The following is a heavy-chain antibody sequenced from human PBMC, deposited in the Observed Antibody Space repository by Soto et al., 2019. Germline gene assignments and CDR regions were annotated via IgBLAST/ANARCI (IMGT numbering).Heavy chain of an antibody. CDR2: IIPILGIA. Sequence: QVQLVQSGAEVQKPGSSVKVSCKASGGTFSSYTISWVRQAPGQGLEWMGRIIPILGIANYAQKYQGRVTITADKSTSTAYMELSSLRSEDTAVYYCARDAGYCSSTSCDRNWFDPWGQGTLVTVSS. CDR1: GGTFSSYT. J-gene: IGHJ5*02. V-gene: IGHV1-69*08. CDR3: ARDAGYCSSTSCDRNWFDP. D-gene: IGHD2-2*01.